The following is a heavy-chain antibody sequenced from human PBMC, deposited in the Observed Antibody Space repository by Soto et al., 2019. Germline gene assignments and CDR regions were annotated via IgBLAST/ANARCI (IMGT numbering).Heavy chain of an antibody. D-gene: IGHD3-10*01. Sequence: QVQLVQSGAEVKKPGSSVKVSCKASGGTFSSYTISWVRQAPGQGLEWMGRIIPILGIANYAQKFQGRVTXXADKSTSTAYMELSSLRSEDTAVYYCAREEYYYGSGAVFAYWGQGTLVTVSS. V-gene: IGHV1-69*08. CDR2: IIPILGIA. CDR1: GGTFSSYT. J-gene: IGHJ4*02. CDR3: AREEYYYGSGAVFAY.